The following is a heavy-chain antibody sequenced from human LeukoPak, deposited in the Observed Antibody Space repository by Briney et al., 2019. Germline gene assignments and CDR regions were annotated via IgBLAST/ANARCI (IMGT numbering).Heavy chain of an antibody. J-gene: IGHJ4*02. Sequence: PGGSLRLSCAASGFIFSSCWMSWVRQAPGKGLEWVAYIKRDGSGEFYVESVKGRFTISRDNAKNSLYLQMNSLRAEDTAVYYCASLLGDKTIFDYWGQGTLVTVSS. CDR2: IKRDGSGE. CDR1: GFIFSSCW. V-gene: IGHV3-7*01. D-gene: IGHD1-26*01. CDR3: ASLLGDKTIFDY.